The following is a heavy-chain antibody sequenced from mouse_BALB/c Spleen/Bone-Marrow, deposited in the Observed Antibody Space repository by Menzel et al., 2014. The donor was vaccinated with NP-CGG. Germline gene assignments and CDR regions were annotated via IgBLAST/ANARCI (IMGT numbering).Heavy chain of an antibody. J-gene: IGHJ1*01. V-gene: IGHV5-17*02. D-gene: IGHD1-1*01. CDR3: ARRGSNHWYFDV. Sequence: EVMLAESGGGLVQPGGSRKLSCAASGFTFSSFGMHWVRQAPEKGLEWVAYISSGSSTIYYADTVKGRFTISRDNPKNTLFPQMTSLRSEDTAMYYCARRGSNHWYFDVWGAGTTVTVSS. CDR2: ISSGSSTI. CDR1: GFTFSSFG.